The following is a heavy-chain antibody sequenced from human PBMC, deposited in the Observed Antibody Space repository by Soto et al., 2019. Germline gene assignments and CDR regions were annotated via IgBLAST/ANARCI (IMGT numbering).Heavy chain of an antibody. D-gene: IGHD1-7*01. J-gene: IGHJ4*02. CDR1: GGSISSYY. CDR3: ARVGWNYGPLFDY. CDR2: IYYSGST. Sequence: SETLSLTCTVSGGSISSYYWSWIRQPPGMGLEWIGYIYYSGSTNYNPSLKSRVTISVDTSKNQFSLKLSSVTAADTAVYYCARVGWNYGPLFDYWGQGTLVTVSS. V-gene: IGHV4-59*01.